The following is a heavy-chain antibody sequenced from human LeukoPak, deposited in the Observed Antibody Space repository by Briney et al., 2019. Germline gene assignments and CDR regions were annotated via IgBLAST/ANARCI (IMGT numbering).Heavy chain of an antibody. Sequence: SETLSLTCAVYGGSFSGYYWSWIRQPPGKGLEWIGEINHSGSTNYNPSLKSRVTISVDTSKNQFSLKLSSVTAADTAVYYCARARDPVITHPNYYDSSGAIYYFDYWGQGTLVTVPS. D-gene: IGHD3-22*01. V-gene: IGHV4-34*01. CDR2: INHSGST. J-gene: IGHJ4*02. CDR1: GGSFSGYY. CDR3: ARARDPVITHPNYYDSSGAIYYFDY.